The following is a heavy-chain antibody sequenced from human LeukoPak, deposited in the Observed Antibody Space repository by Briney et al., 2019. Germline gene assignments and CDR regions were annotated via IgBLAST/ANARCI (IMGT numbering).Heavy chain of an antibody. D-gene: IGHD3-22*01. J-gene: IGHJ4*02. V-gene: IGHV1-2*02. CDR3: ARSDYYDSSGYDY. CDR2: INPNSGGT. Sequence: ASVKVSCKASGYTFTGYYMHWVRQAPGQGLEWMGWINPNSGGTNYAQKFQGRVTMTRDTSISTAYMELSRLRSDDTAEYYCARSDYYDSSGYDYWGQGTLVTVSS. CDR1: GYTFTGYY.